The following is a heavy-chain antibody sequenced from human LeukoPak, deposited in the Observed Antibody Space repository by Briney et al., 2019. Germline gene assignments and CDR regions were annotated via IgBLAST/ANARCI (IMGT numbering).Heavy chain of an antibody. CDR1: GGSFSGYY. D-gene: IGHD4-17*01. CDR3: ARDQEMTTVTTFAFDI. Sequence: SETLSLTCAVYGGSFSGYYWSWIRQPPGKGLEWIGEINHSGSTNYNPSFKSRVTISVDTSKNQFSLKLSSVTAADTAVYYCARDQEMTTVTTFAFDIWGQGTMVTVSS. J-gene: IGHJ3*02. CDR2: INHSGST. V-gene: IGHV4-34*01.